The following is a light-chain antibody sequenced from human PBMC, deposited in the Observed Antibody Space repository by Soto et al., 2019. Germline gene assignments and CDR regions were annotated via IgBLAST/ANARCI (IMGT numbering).Light chain of an antibody. J-gene: IGKJ1*01. V-gene: IGKV1-39*01. CDR3: QHYNSYSEA. CDR2: AAS. Sequence: DIQMTQSPSSLSASVGDRVTITCRANQNIRYYLNWYQQNPGKAPNLLIYAASSLQGGVPSRFSGNGSGTDFTLTISSLQPDDFATYYCQHYNSYSEAFGQGTKVDIK. CDR1: QNIRYY.